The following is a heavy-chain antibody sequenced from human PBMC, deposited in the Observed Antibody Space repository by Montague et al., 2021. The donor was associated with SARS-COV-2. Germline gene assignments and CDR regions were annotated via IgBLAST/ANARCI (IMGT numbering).Heavy chain of an antibody. CDR2: IYTSGST. CDR3: ARADFWSGYLYFDY. CDR1: GGSISSGSYY. Sequence: TLSLTCTVPGGSISSGSYYWSWIRQPAGKGLEWIGRIYTSGSTNYNPSLKSRVTISVDTSKNQFSLKLSSVTAADTAVYCCARADFWSGYLYFDYWGQGTLSPSPQ. J-gene: IGHJ4*02. D-gene: IGHD3-3*01. V-gene: IGHV4-61*02.